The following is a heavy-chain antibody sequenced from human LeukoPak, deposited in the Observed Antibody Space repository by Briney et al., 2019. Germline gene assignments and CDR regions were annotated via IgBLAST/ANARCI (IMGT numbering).Heavy chain of an antibody. J-gene: IGHJ4*02. V-gene: IGHV3-21*01. Sequence: PGGSLRLSCAASGFTFSSYAMNWVRQAPGKGLEWVSSISSSSNYINHADSVKGRFTISRDNAKNSLYLQMNSLRAEDTAVYYCARELVAVSDTVGDFWGQGTLVTVSS. CDR3: ARELVAVSDTVGDF. CDR1: GFTFSSYA. D-gene: IGHD6-19*01. CDR2: ISSSSNYI.